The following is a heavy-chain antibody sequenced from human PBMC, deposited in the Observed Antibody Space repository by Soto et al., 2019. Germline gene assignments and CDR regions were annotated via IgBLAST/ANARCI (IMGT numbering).Heavy chain of an antibody. CDR2: ISSSSSTI. V-gene: IGHV3-48*01. Sequence: PGGSLRLSCAASGFTFSSYSMNWVRQAPGKGLEWVSYISSSSSTIYYADSVKGRFTISRDNAKNSLYLQMNSLRAEDTAVYYSARGGDIVVVPATTDNSFDPWGQGPQVTVS. CDR3: ARGGDIVVVPATTDNSFDP. D-gene: IGHD2-2*01. J-gene: IGHJ5*02. CDR1: GFTFSSYS.